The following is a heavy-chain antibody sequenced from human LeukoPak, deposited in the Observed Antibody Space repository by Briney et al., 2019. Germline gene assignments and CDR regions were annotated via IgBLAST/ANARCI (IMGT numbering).Heavy chain of an antibody. CDR1: GFTFSSYG. V-gene: IGHV3-30*03. CDR3: ARDFEPSGNYYYYGMDV. D-gene: IGHD1-14*01. Sequence: GGSLRLSCAASGFTFSSYGMHWVRQAPGKGLEWVAVISYDGSNKYYADSVKGRFTISRDNSKNTLYLQMNSLRAEDTAVYYCARDFEPSGNYYYYGMDVWGQGTTVTVSS. CDR2: ISYDGSNK. J-gene: IGHJ6*02.